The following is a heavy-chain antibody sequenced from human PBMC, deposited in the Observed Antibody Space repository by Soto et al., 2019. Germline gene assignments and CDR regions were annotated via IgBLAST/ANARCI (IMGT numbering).Heavy chain of an antibody. CDR3: AKEDRRDIVVVVAATPYYFYY. J-gene: IGHJ4*02. V-gene: IGHV3-23*01. CDR1: GFTFSSYA. CDR2: ISGSGGST. Sequence: PGGSLRLSCAASGFTFSSYAMSWVRQAPGKGLEWVSAISGSGGSTYYADSVKGRFTISRDNSKNTLYLQMNSLRAEDTAVYYCAKEDRRDIVVVVAATPYYFYYWGQGTLVTVS. D-gene: IGHD2-15*01.